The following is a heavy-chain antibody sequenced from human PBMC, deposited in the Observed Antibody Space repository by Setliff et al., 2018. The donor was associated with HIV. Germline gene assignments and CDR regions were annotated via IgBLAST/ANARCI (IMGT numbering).Heavy chain of an antibody. Sequence: SETLSLTYTVSNVSINSYYWSWIRQPAGRALEWIGRISSSGSTNYNPSLKSRVKMSIDTSKNQFSLKLSAVTAADTAVYFCARDPYCSGDGCFRYYQHWGRGTLVTVSS. CDR1: NVSINSYY. J-gene: IGHJ1*01. D-gene: IGHD2-15*01. V-gene: IGHV4-4*07. CDR2: ISSSGST. CDR3: ARDPYCSGDGCFRYYQH.